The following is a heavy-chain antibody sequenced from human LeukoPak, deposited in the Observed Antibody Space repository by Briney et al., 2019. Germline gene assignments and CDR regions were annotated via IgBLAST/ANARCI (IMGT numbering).Heavy chain of an antibody. CDR2: ISSSSSTI. Sequence: GGSLRLSCAASGSTFSSYAMHWVRQAPGKGLEWVSYISSSSSTIYYADSVKGRFTISRDNAKNSLYLQMNSLRAEDTAVYYCAFTGGYDFYYYYYMDVWGKGTTVTVSS. CDR3: AFTGGYDFYYYYYMDV. V-gene: IGHV3-48*01. D-gene: IGHD5-12*01. CDR1: GSTFSSYA. J-gene: IGHJ6*03.